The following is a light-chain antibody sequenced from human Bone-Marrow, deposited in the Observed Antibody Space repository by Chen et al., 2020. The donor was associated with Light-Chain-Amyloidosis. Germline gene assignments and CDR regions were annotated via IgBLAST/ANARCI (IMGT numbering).Light chain of an antibody. CDR2: DDS. V-gene: IGLV3-21*02. CDR1: NIGSTS. J-gene: IGLJ3*02. Sequence: SYVLTQPSSVSVAPGQTATIACGGNNIGSTSVHWYQQTPGQASLLVVYDDSDRPSGIPERLSGSNSGNTATLTISRVEAGDGADYYCQVWDRSSDRPVFGGGTKLTVL. CDR3: QVWDRSSDRPV.